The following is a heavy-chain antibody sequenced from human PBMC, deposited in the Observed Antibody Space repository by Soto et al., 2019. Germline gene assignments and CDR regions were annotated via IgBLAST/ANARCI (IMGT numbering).Heavy chain of an antibody. Sequence: ASVKVSCKASGYTFPSYAMHWVRQAPGQRLEWMGWINAGNGNTKYSQKFQGRVTITRDTSASTAYMELSSLRSEDTAVYYCARGLFLVVVAATLDGNGASDIWGQGTMVTVSS. CDR2: INAGNGNT. CDR1: GYTFPSYA. V-gene: IGHV1-3*01. D-gene: IGHD2-15*01. CDR3: ARGLFLVVVAATLDGNGASDI. J-gene: IGHJ3*02.